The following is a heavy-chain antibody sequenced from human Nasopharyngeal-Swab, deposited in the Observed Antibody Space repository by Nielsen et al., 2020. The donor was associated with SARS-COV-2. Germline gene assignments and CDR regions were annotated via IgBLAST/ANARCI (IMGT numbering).Heavy chain of an antibody. CDR2: ISYDGSNK. D-gene: IGHD2-2*01. CDR1: GFTFSSYA. CDR3: ARGPDGVAVPAAILY. V-gene: IGHV3-30*04. J-gene: IGHJ4*02. Sequence: GESLKISCAASGFTFSSYAMHWVRQAPGKGLEWVAVISYDGSNKYYADSVKGRFTISRDNSKNTLYLQMNSLRAEDTAVYYCARGPDGVAVPAAILYWGQGTLVTVSS.